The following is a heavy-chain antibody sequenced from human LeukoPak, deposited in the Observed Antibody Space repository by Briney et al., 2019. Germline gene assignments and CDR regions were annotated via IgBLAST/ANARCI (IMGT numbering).Heavy chain of an antibody. CDR2: IYYSGST. D-gene: IGHD3-10*01. V-gene: IGHV4-31*03. J-gene: IGHJ4*02. CDR3: ARYYYGSGSYFDY. Sequence: SETLSLTCTVSGGSISSGGYYWSWIRQHPGRCLEWIGYIYYSGSTYYNPSLKSRVTISVDTSKNQFSLKLSSVTAADTAVYYCARYYYGSGSYFDYWGQGTLVTVSS. CDR1: GGSISSGGYY.